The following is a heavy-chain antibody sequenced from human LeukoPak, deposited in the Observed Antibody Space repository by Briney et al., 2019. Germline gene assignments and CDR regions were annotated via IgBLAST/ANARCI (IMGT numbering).Heavy chain of an antibody. V-gene: IGHV3-11*04. CDR2: ISSSGSTI. CDR3: TRDRGWQQFDY. CDR1: GFTFSDYY. J-gene: IGHJ4*02. D-gene: IGHD5-24*01. Sequence: GGSLRLSCAASGFTFSDYYMSWIRQAPGKGLEWVSYISSSGSTIYYADSVKGRFTISRDNAKNSLYLQMSSLRDGDTAVYYCTRDRGWQQFDYWGQGTLVTVSS.